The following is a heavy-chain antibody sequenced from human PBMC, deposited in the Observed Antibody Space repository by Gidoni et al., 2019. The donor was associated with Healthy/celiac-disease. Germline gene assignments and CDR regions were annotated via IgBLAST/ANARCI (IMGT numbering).Heavy chain of an antibody. CDR2: IFPNFGTA. D-gene: IGHD2-21*02. Sequence: QVQLGQSGAEVQKPGSSVKVSCKASGGTFSRHAISWVRHAPGQGLEWIGGIFPNFGTASYAQKFQGRVTITADESTSTAYMELSSLRSEVTAVYYCAILTAIPRDSWGQGTLVTVAS. J-gene: IGHJ4*02. V-gene: IGHV1-69*01. CDR1: GGTFSRHA. CDR3: AILTAIPRDS.